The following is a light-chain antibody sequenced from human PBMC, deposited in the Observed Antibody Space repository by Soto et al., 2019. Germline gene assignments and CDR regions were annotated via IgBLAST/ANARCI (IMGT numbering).Light chain of an antibody. CDR1: RSDVGGYNY. V-gene: IGLV2-14*01. CDR2: DVS. CDR3: SSYTSSSTLV. J-gene: IGLJ1*01. Sequence: QSALTQPASVSGSPGQSITISCTGTRSDVGGYNYVSWYQQHPGKAPKLVIYDVSNRPSGVSNRFSGSKSGNTASLTIAGRQAEDEADYYCSSYTSSSTLVFGTGTKVTVL.